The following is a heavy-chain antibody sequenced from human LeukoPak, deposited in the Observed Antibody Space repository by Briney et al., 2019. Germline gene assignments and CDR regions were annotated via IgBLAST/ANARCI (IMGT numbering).Heavy chain of an antibody. CDR2: IWYDGSNK. Sequence: GGSLRLSCAASGFTFSSYGMHWVRQAPGKGLEWVAVIWYDGSNKYYADSVKGRFTISRDNSKSTLYLQMNSLRAEDTAVYYCAKEFSARYSGSYYYYYMDVWGKGTTVTVSS. D-gene: IGHD5-12*01. CDR1: GFTFSSYG. CDR3: AKEFSARYSGSYYYYYMDV. J-gene: IGHJ6*03. V-gene: IGHV3-33*06.